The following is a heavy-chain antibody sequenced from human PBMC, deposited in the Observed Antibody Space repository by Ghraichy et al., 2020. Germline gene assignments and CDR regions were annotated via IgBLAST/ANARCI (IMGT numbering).Heavy chain of an antibody. CDR3: ARHGPLGYCSGTNFYHDYYYGMDV. D-gene: IGHD2-2*01. CDR1: GYTLTNDG. CDR2: ISGYNGNT. J-gene: IGHJ6*02. Sequence: ASVKVSCKASGYTLTNDGISWVRQAPGQGLEWMGWISGYNGNTKYAQNLQGRVTLTTDTSTSTAYMELRSLRSDDTAVYYCARHGPLGYCSGTNFYHDYYYGMDVLGQGTTVTVSS. V-gene: IGHV1-18*01.